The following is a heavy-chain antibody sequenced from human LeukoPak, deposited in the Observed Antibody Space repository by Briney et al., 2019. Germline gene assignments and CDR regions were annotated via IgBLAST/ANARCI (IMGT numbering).Heavy chain of an antibody. CDR3: AKGGSRGTYYFDY. D-gene: IGHD1-26*01. CDR1: GLTLSSYG. J-gene: IGHJ4*02. CDR2: IRYDGSNK. Sequence: PGGSLRLSCAASGLTLSSYGMHWVRQAPGKGLEWVTFIRYDGSNKCYPDSVKGRFTISRDNSMNTVNLQMNSLRPEDTAVYYCAKGGSRGTYYFDYWGRGILATVSS. V-gene: IGHV3-30*02.